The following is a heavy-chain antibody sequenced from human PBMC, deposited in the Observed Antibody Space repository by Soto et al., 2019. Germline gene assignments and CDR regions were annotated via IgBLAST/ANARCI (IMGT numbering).Heavy chain of an antibody. D-gene: IGHD6-13*01. V-gene: IGHV4-4*02. J-gene: IGHJ4*02. CDR3: ARDHHYRNSWSFDS. CDR1: GGSIDSSDW. Sequence: QVQLQESGPGLVKPSGTLSLTCAVSGGSIDSSDWWNWVRQPPGKGLEWIGEIFHGGTIIYNPSLKSRVTISVDKSRNQFSLELTSVTDADTAVYYCARDHHYRNSWSFDSWGQGTLVTVSS. CDR2: IFHGGTI.